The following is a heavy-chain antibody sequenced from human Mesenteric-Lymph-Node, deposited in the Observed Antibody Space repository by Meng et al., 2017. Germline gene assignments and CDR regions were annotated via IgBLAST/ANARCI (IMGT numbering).Heavy chain of an antibody. CDR1: GGSMSSGDYF. J-gene: IGHJ5*02. CDR3: ARAEYYNWFDP. V-gene: IGHV4-30-4*01. D-gene: IGHD1-14*01. Sequence: QGQVQEPGPGLVKPSQTLSPTCTVSGGSMSSGDYFWNWIRQPPGKGLEWIGYIYYSGNTYYNPSLKSRVTISIDTSKNQFSLKLSSVTAADTAVYYCARAEYYNWFDPWGQGTLVTVSS. CDR2: IYYSGNT.